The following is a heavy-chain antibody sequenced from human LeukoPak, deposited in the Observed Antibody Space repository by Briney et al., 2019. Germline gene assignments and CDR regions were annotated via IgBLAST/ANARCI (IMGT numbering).Heavy chain of an antibody. CDR2: ISGSGGST. CDR3: AKQVRGLHYYYYYYMDV. J-gene: IGHJ6*03. Sequence: GGSLRLSCAASGFTFSSYGMSWVRQAPGKGLEWVSAISGSGGSTYYADSVKGRFTISRDNSKNTLYLQMNSLRAEDTAVYYCAKQVRGLHYYYYYYMDVWGKGTTVTISS. V-gene: IGHV3-23*01. CDR1: GFTFSSYG.